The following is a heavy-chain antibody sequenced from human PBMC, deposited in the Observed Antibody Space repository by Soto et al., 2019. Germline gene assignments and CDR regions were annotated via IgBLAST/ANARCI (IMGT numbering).Heavy chain of an antibody. V-gene: IGHV1-2*02. CDR3: AKGGAIVAAGTRVYLYNAMDV. J-gene: IGHJ6*02. Sequence: ASVKVSCKASGYTFTGYYVHWVRQAPGQGLEWMGWINPNSGDTYLAQRFQGRVTMNRDTSIGTAYMELRGLTSDDTAEYYCAKGGAIVAAGTRVYLYNAMDVWGPGTTVTVSS. CDR2: INPNSGDT. CDR1: GYTFTGYY. D-gene: IGHD1-26*01.